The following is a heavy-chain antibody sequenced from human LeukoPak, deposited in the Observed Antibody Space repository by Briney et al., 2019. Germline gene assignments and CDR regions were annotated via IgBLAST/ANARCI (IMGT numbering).Heavy chain of an antibody. D-gene: IGHD2-15*01. V-gene: IGHV3-49*04. Sequence: GSLRLSCAASGFTFSSYAMSWVRQAPGKGLEWVGFIRSKAYGGTTEYAASVKGRFTISRDDSKSIAYLQMNSLKTEDTAVYYCTRYRPTPYDYWGQGTLVTVSS. CDR3: TRYRPTPYDY. J-gene: IGHJ4*02. CDR2: IRSKAYGGTT. CDR1: GFTFSSYA.